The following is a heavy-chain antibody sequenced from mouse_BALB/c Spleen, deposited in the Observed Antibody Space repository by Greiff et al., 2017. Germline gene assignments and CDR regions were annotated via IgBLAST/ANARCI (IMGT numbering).Heavy chain of an antibody. CDR1: GYSITSGYY. CDR3: ASGYGDY. V-gene: IGHV3-6*02. D-gene: IGHD1-1*02. J-gene: IGHJ2*01. CDR2: ISYDGSN. Sequence: EVQRVESGPGLVKPSQSLSLTCSVTGYSITSGYYWNWIRQFPGNKLEWMGYISYDGSNNYNPSLKNRISITRDTSKNQFFLKLNSVTTEDTATYYCASGYGDYWGQGTTLTVSS.